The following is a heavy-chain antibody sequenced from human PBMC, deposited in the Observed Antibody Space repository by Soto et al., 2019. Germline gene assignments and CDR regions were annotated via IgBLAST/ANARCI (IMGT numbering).Heavy chain of an antibody. D-gene: IGHD3-22*01. CDR1: GYTFTSFD. J-gene: IGHJ4*02. Sequence: QVQLVQSGAEVKKPGASVKVSCKASGYTFTSFDMHWVRQAPGQGLEWLGIITPTTGSTYFAQGFHGRVTMTRDTSTSTVYVELTSLTSEDTAVYFCARSVGGYYENKFHLDYWGEGTLVTVSS. CDR2: ITPTTGST. V-gene: IGHV1-46*01. CDR3: ARSVGGYYENKFHLDY.